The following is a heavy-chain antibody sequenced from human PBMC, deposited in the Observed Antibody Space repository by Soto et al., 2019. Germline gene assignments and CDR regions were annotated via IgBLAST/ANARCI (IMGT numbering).Heavy chain of an antibody. CDR2: INPNSGGT. Sequence: ASVKVSCKASGYTFTGYYMHWVRQAPGQGLEWMGWINPNSGGTNYAQKFQGRVTMTRDTSISTAYMELSRLRSDDTAVYYCARFRTLRVYFGYWGQGTLVTVSS. V-gene: IGHV1-2*02. CDR1: GYTFTGYY. J-gene: IGHJ4*02. CDR3: ARFRTLRVYFGY.